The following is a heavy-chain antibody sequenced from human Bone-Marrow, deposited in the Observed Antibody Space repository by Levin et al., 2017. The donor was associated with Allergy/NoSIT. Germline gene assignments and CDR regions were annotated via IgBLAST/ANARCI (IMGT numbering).Heavy chain of an antibody. CDR1: GGSISSDDYY. CDR2: IFNSGST. D-gene: IGHD3-10*01. Sequence: LRLSCTVSGGSISSDDYYWSWIRQPPGKGLEWIGYIFNSGSTFYNSSLKSRVDISADVSKNQFFLRLNSVTAADTAVYYCARESLFESGTYTLCGFDPWGQGILVTVSS. J-gene: IGHJ5*02. V-gene: IGHV4-30-4*01. CDR3: ARESLFESGTYTLCGFDP.